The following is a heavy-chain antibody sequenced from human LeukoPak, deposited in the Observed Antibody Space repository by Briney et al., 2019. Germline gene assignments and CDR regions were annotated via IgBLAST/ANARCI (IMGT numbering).Heavy chain of an antibody. CDR1: GASISGGTYY. D-gene: IGHD1-26*01. V-gene: IGHV4-39*01. Sequence: NSSETLSLTCSVSGASISGGTYYWGWLRQPPGKGLEWIGSIYYTGSTYDNPSLKSRVTISVDTSKNQFSLKLSSVTAADTAVYYCARRGGSGRAFDYWGQGTLVTVSS. J-gene: IGHJ4*02. CDR3: ARRGGSGRAFDY. CDR2: IYYTGST.